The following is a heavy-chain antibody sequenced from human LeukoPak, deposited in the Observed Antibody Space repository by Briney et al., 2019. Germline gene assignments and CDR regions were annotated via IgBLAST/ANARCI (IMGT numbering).Heavy chain of an antibody. Sequence: GGSLRLSCAASGFTFRRHWMHWVRQAPGKGLVWVARINSDGTSTSYADSAKGRFTISRDSATLYLQMNSLTAEDTAVYYCARGPANGGYGVDYWGQGTLVTVSS. D-gene: IGHD5-12*01. V-gene: IGHV3-74*01. CDR2: INSDGTST. J-gene: IGHJ4*02. CDR1: GFTFRRHW. CDR3: ARGPANGGYGVDY.